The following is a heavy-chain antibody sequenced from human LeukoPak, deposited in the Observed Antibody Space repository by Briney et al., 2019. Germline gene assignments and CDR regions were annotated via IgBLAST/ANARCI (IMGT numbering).Heavy chain of an antibody. J-gene: IGHJ3*02. CDR3: AKGRGVAAYSDAFDI. CDR2: ISSSGTTI. V-gene: IGHV3-48*03. D-gene: IGHD2-15*01. Sequence: PGGSLRLSCAASGFTFSSYEVHWVRQAPGKGLEWVSYISSSGTTIYYADSVKGRFTISRNNSKNTMYLQMNSLRAEDTAVYYCAKGRGVAAYSDAFDIWGQGTMVTVSS. CDR1: GFTFSSYE.